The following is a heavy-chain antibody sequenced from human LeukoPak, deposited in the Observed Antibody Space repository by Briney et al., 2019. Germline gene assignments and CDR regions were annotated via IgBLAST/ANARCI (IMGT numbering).Heavy chain of an antibody. CDR1: GFTFSSYS. V-gene: IGHV3-21*01. CDR3: ARLWDSSSSRHFDY. CDR2: ISSSSSNI. D-gene: IGHD6-6*01. Sequence: GGSLRLSCAASGFTFSSYSMNWVRQAPGKGLEWVSSISSSSSNIYYADSVKGRFTISRDNAKNTLYLQMNNLRAEDTAVYFCARLWDSSSSRHFDYWGQGTLVTVSS. J-gene: IGHJ4*02.